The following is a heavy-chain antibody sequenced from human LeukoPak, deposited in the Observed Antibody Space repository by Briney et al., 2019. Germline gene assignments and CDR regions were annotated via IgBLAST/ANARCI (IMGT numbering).Heavy chain of an antibody. J-gene: IGHJ4*02. D-gene: IGHD6-19*01. CDR1: GFTFSRHS. Sequence: GGSLRLSCAASGFTFSRHSMNWVRQAPGKGLEWVSPITSTSSYIYYADSVKGRFTISRDNAQNSLYLQMTSLRVEDTAVYYCCLDMVAGNFFNYWGQGTLVTVSS. CDR2: ITSTSSYI. CDR3: CLDMVAGNFFNY. V-gene: IGHV3-21*06.